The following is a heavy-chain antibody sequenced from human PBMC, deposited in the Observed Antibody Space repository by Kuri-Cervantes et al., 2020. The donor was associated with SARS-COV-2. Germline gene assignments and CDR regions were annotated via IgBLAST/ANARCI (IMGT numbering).Heavy chain of an antibody. Sequence: GESLKISGEASGLTFSSSWMSWVRQAPGKGLEWVANIKHDGSETHYVDSVKGRFTTSRDNAKNLLYLQMNSLRADDTAVYYCASERAGPRGGFDSWGPGTLVTVSS. CDR2: IKHDGSET. CDR1: GLTFSSSW. D-gene: IGHD2-15*01. V-gene: IGHV3-7*01. CDR3: ASERAGPRGGFDS. J-gene: IGHJ4*02.